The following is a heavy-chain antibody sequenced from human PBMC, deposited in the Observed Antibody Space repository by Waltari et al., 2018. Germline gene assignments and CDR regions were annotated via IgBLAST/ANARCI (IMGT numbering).Heavy chain of an antibody. Sequence: QVQLQESGPGLVKPSETLSLTCTASGGPISSYYWSWIRQPPGKGLEWIGFIFYTGTTHYNPSLKSRVTISVDTSKNQFSLNLSSVTAADTAVYYCARRTYYDSDGYWYYFDYWGQGTLVTVSS. V-gene: IGHV4-59*08. CDR2: IFYTGTT. CDR1: GGPISSYY. J-gene: IGHJ4*02. CDR3: ARRTYYDSDGYWYYFDY. D-gene: IGHD3-22*01.